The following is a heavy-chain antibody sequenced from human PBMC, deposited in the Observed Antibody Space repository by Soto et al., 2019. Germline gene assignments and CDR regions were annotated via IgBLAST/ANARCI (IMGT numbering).Heavy chain of an antibody. CDR2: ISGSGGNT. CDR3: AKGDYDFWSGYYYFDY. Sequence: GGSLRLSCAASGFTFSSYAMSWVRQAPGKGLEWVSAISGSGGNTYFADSVKGRFTISRDNSRNTLSLQMNSLRAEDTAVYYCAKGDYDFWSGYYYFDYWGQGTLVTVSS. CDR1: GFTFSSYA. J-gene: IGHJ4*02. D-gene: IGHD3-3*01. V-gene: IGHV3-23*01.